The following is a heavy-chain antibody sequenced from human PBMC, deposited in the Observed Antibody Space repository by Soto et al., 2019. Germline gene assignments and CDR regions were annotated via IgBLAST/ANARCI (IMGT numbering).Heavy chain of an antibody. CDR2: LSLSGGNA. D-gene: IGHD5-18*01. J-gene: IGHJ4*02. CDR1: GFSFSSHF. V-gene: IGHV1-46*01. Sequence: GASVKVSCKASGFSFSSHFIHWVRQAPGRGLEWVGILSLSGGNANYAQKLQGRVAMYRDTSTSTAFMELSSLRSEDTAVYYCARAPYSRLSFRLDFWGQGTLVTVS. CDR3: ARAPYSRLSFRLDF.